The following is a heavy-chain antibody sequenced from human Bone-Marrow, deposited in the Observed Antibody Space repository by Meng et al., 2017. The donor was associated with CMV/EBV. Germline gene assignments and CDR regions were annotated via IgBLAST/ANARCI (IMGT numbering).Heavy chain of an antibody. CDR1: GFSFSSRD. D-gene: IGHD6-19*01. J-gene: IGHJ4*02. CDR3: SNVLAPGSKYRKGWCLDH. CDR2: ISGSGGST. V-gene: IGHV3-23*01. Sequence: ETLSLTCAASGFSFSSRDMHWVRQAPGKGLEWVSAISGSGGSTYYADSVKGRFTISRDNSKNTLYPQMNSLRTEDKARYYFSNVLAPGSKYRKGWCLDHWGQGKLVTVSS.